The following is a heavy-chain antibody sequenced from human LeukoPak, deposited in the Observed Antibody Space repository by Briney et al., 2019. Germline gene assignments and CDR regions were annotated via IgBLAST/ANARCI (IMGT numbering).Heavy chain of an antibody. CDR3: ARVGGAVPRDAFDI. J-gene: IGHJ3*02. CDR1: GGSFSGYY. V-gene: IGHV4-34*01. CDR2: INHSGST. D-gene: IGHD3-16*01. Sequence: KPSETLSLTCAVYGGSFSGYYWSWIRQPPGKGLEWIGEINHSGSTNYNPSLKSRVTISVDTSKNQFSLKLSSVTAADTAVYYCARVGGAVPRDAFDIWGQGTMVTVSS.